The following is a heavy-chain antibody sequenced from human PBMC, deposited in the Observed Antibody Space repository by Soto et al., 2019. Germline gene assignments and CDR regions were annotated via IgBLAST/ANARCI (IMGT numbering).Heavy chain of an antibody. D-gene: IGHD7-27*01. J-gene: IGHJ4*02. Sequence: SLLLSCAASGFSFSVSPMHWVRQAAGKGPEWVALISYDGTNKFYADSVKGRFTISRDNSKSTLYLQVDSLRPEDAAVYYCARDPKTSGGQHWAFNYFDSWGQGTLVTVSS. V-gene: IGHV3-30-3*01. CDR3: ARDPKTSGGQHWAFNYFDS. CDR2: ISYDGTNK. CDR1: GFSFSVSP.